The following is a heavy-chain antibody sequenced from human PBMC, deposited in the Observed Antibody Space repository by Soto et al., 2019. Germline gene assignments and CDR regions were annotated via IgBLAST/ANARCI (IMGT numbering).Heavy chain of an antibody. CDR2: IIPIFGTA. D-gene: IGHD7-27*01. Sequence: QVQLVQSGAEVKKPGSSVKVSCKASGGTFSSYAISWVRQAPGQGLEWMGGIIPIFGTANYAQKFQGRVTITADESTSTDYMELSSLRSEDTAVYYCARSLNWGSQTHFDDWGQGNLVTVSS. J-gene: IGHJ4*02. CDR1: GGTFSSYA. CDR3: ARSLNWGSQTHFDD. V-gene: IGHV1-69*01.